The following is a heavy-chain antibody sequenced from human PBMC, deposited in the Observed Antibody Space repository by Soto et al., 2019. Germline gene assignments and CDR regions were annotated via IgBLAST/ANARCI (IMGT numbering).Heavy chain of an antibody. D-gene: IGHD3-3*01. CDR1: GFTLSDHY. V-gene: IGHV3-72*01. J-gene: IGHJ4*02. CDR3: ADLTWNGYYLP. CDR2: IKNNAGSYST. Sequence: EVQLVESGGGLVQPGGSLRLSCAASGFTLSDHYMDWVRQAPGKGLEWVGRIKNNAGSYSTEYAASVTGRFTISRDDSKISLYLQMNSLKTEVTAVYYCADLTWNGYYLPWGQGTLVIVSS.